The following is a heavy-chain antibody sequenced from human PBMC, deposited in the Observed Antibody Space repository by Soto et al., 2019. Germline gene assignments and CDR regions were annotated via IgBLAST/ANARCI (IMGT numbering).Heavy chain of an antibody. V-gene: IGHV4-30-4*01. Sequence: SETLSLTCPFSGFSISSGDYYWSWIRQPPGKGLEWIGYIYYSGSTYYNPSLKSRVTISVDTSKNQFSLKLSSVTAADTAVYYCARENGDFWSGYFQNYGMDVWGQGTTVTVSS. J-gene: IGHJ6*02. CDR1: GFSISSGDYY. CDR3: ARENGDFWSGYFQNYGMDV. CDR2: IYYSGST. D-gene: IGHD3-3*01.